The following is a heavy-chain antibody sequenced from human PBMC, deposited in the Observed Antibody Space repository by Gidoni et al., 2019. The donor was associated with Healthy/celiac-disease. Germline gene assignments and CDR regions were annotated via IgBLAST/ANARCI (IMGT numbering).Heavy chain of an antibody. CDR2: ISSSSSTI. CDR1: GFTFSSYS. D-gene: IGHD6-19*01. J-gene: IGHJ4*02. V-gene: IGHV3-48*02. Sequence: EVQLVESGGGLVQPGGSLRLSCAASGFTFSSYSMNWVRQAPGKGLEWVSYISSSSSTIYYADSVKGRFTISRDNAKNSLYLKMNSLRDEDTAVYYCARVTRAVAGSFDYWGQGTLVTVSS. CDR3: ARVTRAVAGSFDY.